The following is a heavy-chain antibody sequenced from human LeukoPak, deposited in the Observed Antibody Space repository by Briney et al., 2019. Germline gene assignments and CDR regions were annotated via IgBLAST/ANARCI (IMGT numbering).Heavy chain of an antibody. CDR1: GYTFTTHG. CDR2: ISTSKGDT. V-gene: IGHV1-18*01. CDR3: ARDWPTVITDY. J-gene: IGHJ4*02. D-gene: IGHD4-11*01. Sequence: ASVKVSCKTSGYTFTTHGIGWVRQAPGQGLEWMGWISTSKGDTNYAQKFRGRLTVTTDRSTSTAYMELRSLSSDDTAVYYCARDWPTVITDYWGQGTLVTVSS.